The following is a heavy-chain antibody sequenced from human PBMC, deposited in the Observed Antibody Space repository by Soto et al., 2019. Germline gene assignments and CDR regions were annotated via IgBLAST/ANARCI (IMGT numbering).Heavy chain of an antibody. D-gene: IGHD6-6*01. J-gene: IGHJ6*02. V-gene: IGHV1-58*01. CDR2: IVVGSGNT. CDR3: AAERPSIAARPYYYYGMDV. Sequence: ASVKVSCKASGFTFTSSAVQWVRQARGQRLEWIGWIVVGSGNTNYAQKFQERVTITRDMSTSTAYMELSSLRSEDTAVYYCAAERPSIAARPYYYYGMDVWGQGTTVTVSS. CDR1: GFTFTSSA.